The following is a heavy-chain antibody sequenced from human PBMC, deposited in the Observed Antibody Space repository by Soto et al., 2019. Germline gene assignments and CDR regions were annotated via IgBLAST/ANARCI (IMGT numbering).Heavy chain of an antibody. CDR3: AKVRYDYGGNGLIDD. J-gene: IGHJ4*02. CDR2: ISGSGGST. CDR1: GFTFSRHA. D-gene: IGHD4-17*01. V-gene: IGHV3-23*01. Sequence: VGSLRLSGAASGFTFSRHAMSCVRHAPGKGLEWVSAISGSGGSTYYAHSVKGRFTISRDNSKNTLYLQMNSLRAEDMAVYYCAKVRYDYGGNGLIDDWGQGTLVTV.